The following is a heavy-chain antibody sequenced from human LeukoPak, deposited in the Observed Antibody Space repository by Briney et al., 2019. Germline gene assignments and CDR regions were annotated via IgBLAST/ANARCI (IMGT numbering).Heavy chain of an antibody. Sequence: PGGSLRLSCAASGFTFDDYAMHWVRQAPGKGLEWVSGISWNSGSIGYADSVKGRFTISRDNAKNSLYLQMNSLRAEDTAVYYCARARGFTGAVDYWGQGTLVTVSS. CDR1: GFTFDDYA. V-gene: IGHV3-9*01. D-gene: IGHD5-12*01. J-gene: IGHJ4*02. CDR2: ISWNSGSI. CDR3: ARARGFTGAVDY.